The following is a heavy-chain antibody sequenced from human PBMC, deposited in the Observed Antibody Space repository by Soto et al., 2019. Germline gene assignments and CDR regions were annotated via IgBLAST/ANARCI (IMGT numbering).Heavy chain of an antibody. CDR1: GGSISSYY. V-gene: IGHV4-59*01. Sequence: SETLSLTCTVSGGSISSYYWSWIRQPPGKGLEWIGYIYYSGSTNYNPSLKSRVTISVDTSKNQFSLKLSSVTAADTAVYYCAREGYDSSGYYYDPWGQGTLVTVSS. CDR3: AREGYDSSGYYYDP. D-gene: IGHD3-22*01. CDR2: IYYSGST. J-gene: IGHJ5*02.